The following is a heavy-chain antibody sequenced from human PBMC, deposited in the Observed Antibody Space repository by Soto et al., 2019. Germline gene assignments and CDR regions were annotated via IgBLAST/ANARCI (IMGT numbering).Heavy chain of an antibody. V-gene: IGHV3-23*01. CDR1: GFTFSSYA. CDR2: ISGSGGNA. J-gene: IGHJ6*02. D-gene: IGHD1-26*01. Sequence: EVQLLESGGGLVQPGGSLRLSCAASGFTFSSYAMSWVRQAPGKGLEWVSSISGSGGNAYYADSVKGRFSISRDNSKNTLRLQMNSLRAVDTAVYYCAKDGASGSYPPYYYFGMDVWGQGTTVTVSS. CDR3: AKDGASGSYPPYYYFGMDV.